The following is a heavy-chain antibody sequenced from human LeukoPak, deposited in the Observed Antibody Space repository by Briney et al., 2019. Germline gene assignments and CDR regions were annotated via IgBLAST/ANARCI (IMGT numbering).Heavy chain of an antibody. CDR1: GFSFSSYA. CDR3: AKDNYGDDAFDI. V-gene: IGHV3-23*01. D-gene: IGHD4/OR15-4a*01. J-gene: IGHJ3*02. CDR2: ISGGGSPT. Sequence: PGGSLRLSCAASGFSFSSYAMSWVRQAPGKGLEWVSTISGGGSPTHFADSVRGRFTISRDNSKNTLYLQINSLRAEDTAVYYCAKDNYGDDAFDIWGQGTMVTVSS.